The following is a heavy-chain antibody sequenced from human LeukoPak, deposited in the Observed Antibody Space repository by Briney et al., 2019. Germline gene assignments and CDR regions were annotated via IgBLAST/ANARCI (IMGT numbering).Heavy chain of an antibody. CDR2: IYYSGST. CDR3: ARAPPYYYDSSGYYPNWYFDL. J-gene: IGHJ2*01. D-gene: IGHD3-22*01. Sequence: SETLSLTCTVSGGSISSYYWSWIRQPPGKGLEWIGYIYYSGSTNYNPSLKSRVTISVDTSKNQFSLKLSSVTAADTAVYYCARAPPYYYDSSGYYPNWYFDLWGRGTLVTVSS. CDR1: GGSISSYY. V-gene: IGHV4-59*01.